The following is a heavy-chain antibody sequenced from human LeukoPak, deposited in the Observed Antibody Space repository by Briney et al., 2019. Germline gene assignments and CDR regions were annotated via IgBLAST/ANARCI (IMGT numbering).Heavy chain of an antibody. CDR1: GFTFSSYW. Sequence: GGSLRLSCAASGFTFSSYWMSCVRQAPGKGLEWVANIEQEGSEKNYVDSVKGRFTISRDNAKNSLYLQMNNLRAEDTAVYYCARRGRIFGVVIIGYFDYWGQGTLVTVSS. D-gene: IGHD3-3*01. V-gene: IGHV3-7*05. CDR3: ARRGRIFGVVIIGYFDY. CDR2: IEQEGSEK. J-gene: IGHJ4*02.